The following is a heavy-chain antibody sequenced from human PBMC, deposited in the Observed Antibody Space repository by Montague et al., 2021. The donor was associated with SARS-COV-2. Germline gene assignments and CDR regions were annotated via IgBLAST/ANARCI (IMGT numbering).Heavy chain of an antibody. CDR1: GGSFSNYY. Sequence: SETLSLTCAVSGGSFSNYYWSWIRQPPGKGLEWIGEVSQSGSTIYNPSVKSGVTISEDTSKNQFSLRLNSVTAADTAVYYCARGGRRVVVPGAGTPGRGFDIWGQGTMVTVSS. J-gene: IGHJ3*02. D-gene: IGHD2-21*01. CDR3: ARGGRRVVVPGAGTPGRGFDI. V-gene: IGHV4-34*01. CDR2: VSQSGST.